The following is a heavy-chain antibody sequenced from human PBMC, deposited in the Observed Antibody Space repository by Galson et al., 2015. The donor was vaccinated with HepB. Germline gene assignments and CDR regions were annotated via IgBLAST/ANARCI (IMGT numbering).Heavy chain of an antibody. CDR1: GFTFSSYA. CDR2: ISGSGGST. V-gene: IGHV3-23*01. CDR3: AKRGEGYCSGGSCYLFDY. D-gene: IGHD2-15*01. J-gene: IGHJ4*02. Sequence: SLRLSCAASGFTFSSYAMSWVRQAPGKGLEWVSAISGSGGSTYYADSVKSRFTISRDNSKNTLYLQMNSLRAEDTAVYYCAKRGEGYCSGGSCYLFDYWGQGTLVTVSS.